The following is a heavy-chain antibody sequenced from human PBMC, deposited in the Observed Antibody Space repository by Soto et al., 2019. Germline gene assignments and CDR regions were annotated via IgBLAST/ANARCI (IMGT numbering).Heavy chain of an antibody. CDR1: GYASLSYA. CDR2: INAGVDGT. Sequence: QVQLVQSGPEMMQPGASVKVSCKASGYASLSYAMHWVRQVHGQVYEWLGWINAGVDGTMYSKRFQGRVRITRDTSANTVYMELKALTSEDTAVYYCAREVPGVTSFDCWGHGTRVIVSS. V-gene: IGHV1-3*01. J-gene: IGHJ4*01. D-gene: IGHD3-10*01. CDR3: AREVPGVTSFDC.